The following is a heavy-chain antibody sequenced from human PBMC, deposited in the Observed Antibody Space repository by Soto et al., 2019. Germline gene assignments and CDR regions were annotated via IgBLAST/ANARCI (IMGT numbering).Heavy chain of an antibody. CDR2: ISPNSGGT. CDR1: GYTFTGYY. Sequence: ASVKVSCKASGYTFTGYYMHWVRQAPGQGLDWMGWISPNSGGTNYAQKFQGRVTMTRDTSISTAYMELSRLRSEDTAVYYCARLRDSSGWRYYYYYGMDVWGQGTTVTVSS. D-gene: IGHD6-19*01. J-gene: IGHJ6*02. V-gene: IGHV1-2*02. CDR3: ARLRDSSGWRYYYYYGMDV.